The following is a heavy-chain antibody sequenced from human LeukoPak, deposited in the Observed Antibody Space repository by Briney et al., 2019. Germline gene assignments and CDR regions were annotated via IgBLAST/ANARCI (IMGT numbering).Heavy chain of an antibody. D-gene: IGHD3-22*01. CDR1: GFTFSSYS. Sequence: PGGSLRLSCAASGFTFSSYSMNWVRQAPGKGLEWVSSISSSSNYIYYADSLKGRFTISRDNAKNSLYLQMNSLRAEDTALYYCAKSTGYDSRDPDAFDFWGQGTMVTVSS. CDR3: AKSTGYDSRDPDAFDF. J-gene: IGHJ3*01. CDR2: ISSSSNYI. V-gene: IGHV3-21*04.